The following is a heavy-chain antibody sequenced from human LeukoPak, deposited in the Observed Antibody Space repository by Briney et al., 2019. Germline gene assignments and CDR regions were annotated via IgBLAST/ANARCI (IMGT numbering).Heavy chain of an antibody. CDR1: GGTFSSYA. CDR2: IIPIFGTA. CDR3: ARDRSSGWYGDAFDI. Sequence: SVKVSCKASGGTFSSYAISWVRQAPGQGLEWMGRIIPIFGTANYAQKFQGRVTITTDKSTSTAYMELSSLRAEDTAVYYCARDRSSGWYGDAFDIWGQGTMVTVSS. V-gene: IGHV1-69*05. D-gene: IGHD6-19*01. J-gene: IGHJ3*02.